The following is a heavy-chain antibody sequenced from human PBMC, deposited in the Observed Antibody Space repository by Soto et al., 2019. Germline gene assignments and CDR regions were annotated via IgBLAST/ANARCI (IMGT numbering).Heavy chain of an antibody. CDR3: ARDEDGSGYFGY. Sequence: PSGTLSLTCTVSGGTISNTGHYWTWIRQFPGKGLEWLGYIYYSGSTYYRPSLQSRIRISVANSKNQFSLQLNSVTAADTAVYYCARDEDGSGYFGYWGQGALVTVSS. V-gene: IGHV4-31*03. D-gene: IGHD3-22*01. J-gene: IGHJ4*02. CDR1: GGTISNTGHY. CDR2: IYYSGST.